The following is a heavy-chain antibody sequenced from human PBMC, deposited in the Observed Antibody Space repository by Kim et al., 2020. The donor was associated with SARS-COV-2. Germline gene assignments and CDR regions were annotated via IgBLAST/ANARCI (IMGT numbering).Heavy chain of an antibody. CDR3: ARAAAWLKRFDP. CDR1: GGSISSSSYY. D-gene: IGHD6-13*01. J-gene: IGHJ5*02. Sequence: SETLSLTCTVSGGSISSSSYYWGWIRQPPGKGLEWIGSIYYSGSTYYNPSLKSRVTISVDTSKNQFSLKLSSVTAADTAVYYCARAAAWLKRFDPWGQGTLVTVSS. V-gene: IGHV4-39*01. CDR2: IYYSGST.